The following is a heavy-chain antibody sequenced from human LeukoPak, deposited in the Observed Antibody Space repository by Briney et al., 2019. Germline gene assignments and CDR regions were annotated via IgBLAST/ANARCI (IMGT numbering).Heavy chain of an antibody. Sequence: SETLSLTCTVSGVSISSYYWRWIRQPPGKGLEWVGYIYYSGSTYYYPSFKNRVIISVETSKNQFSLRLSSVTAADTAVYYCARRYYDSSGSPFDYWGQGTLVTVSS. CDR1: GVSISSYY. J-gene: IGHJ4*02. V-gene: IGHV4-59*12. D-gene: IGHD3-22*01. CDR2: IYYSGST. CDR3: ARRYYDSSGSPFDY.